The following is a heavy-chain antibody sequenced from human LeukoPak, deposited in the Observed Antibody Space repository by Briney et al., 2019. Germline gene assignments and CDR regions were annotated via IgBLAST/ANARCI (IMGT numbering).Heavy chain of an antibody. D-gene: IGHD3-22*01. J-gene: IGHJ4*02. CDR3: ASGDSSGYYY. CDR1: GGSFSGYY. Sequence: SETPSLTCAVYGGSFSGYYWSWIRQPPGKGLEWIGEINHSGSTNYNPSLKSRVTISVDTSKNQFSLKLSSVTAADTAVYYCASGDSSGYYYWGQGTLVTVSS. V-gene: IGHV4-34*01. CDR2: INHSGST.